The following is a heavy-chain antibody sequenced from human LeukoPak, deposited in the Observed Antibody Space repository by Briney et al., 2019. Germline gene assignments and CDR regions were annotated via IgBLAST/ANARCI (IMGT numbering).Heavy chain of an antibody. CDR1: GYPFNNYD. J-gene: IGHJ5*02. CDR2: MNPHSGKT. V-gene: IGHV1-8*01. D-gene: IGHD4-17*01. CDR3: ARLSSHYGDYKVDP. Sequence: ASVKVSCKASGYPFNNYDINWVRQATGQGLEWMGWMNPHSGKTGYAQNFQGRVTMTRDTSISTAYMELSSLRSEDTAVYYCARLSSHYGDYKVDPWGQGTLVSVSS.